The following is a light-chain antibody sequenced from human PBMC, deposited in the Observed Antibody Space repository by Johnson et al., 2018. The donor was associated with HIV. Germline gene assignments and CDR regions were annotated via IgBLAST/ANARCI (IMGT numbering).Light chain of an antibody. J-gene: IGLJ1*01. Sequence: SVLTQPPSVSAAPGQKVTISCSGSSSNIGNNYVSWYQQVPGTAPKVLIYDNNKRPSGIPDRFSGSKSGTSATLGITGLQTGDEADYYCGTWDSRLSAPYVFGTGTKVTFL. CDR1: SSNIGNNY. V-gene: IGLV1-51*01. CDR3: GTWDSRLSAPYV. CDR2: DNN.